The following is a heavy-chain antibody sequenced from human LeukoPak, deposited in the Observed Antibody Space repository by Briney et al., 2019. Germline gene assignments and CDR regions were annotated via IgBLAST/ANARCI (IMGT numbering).Heavy chain of an antibody. J-gene: IGHJ6*02. CDR2: IYHSGST. CDR3: ARAGTPNYDFWSGYGSYYYYGMDV. V-gene: IGHV4-31*03. CDR1: GDSFNSGAYY. Sequence: SQTLSLTCTVSGDSFNSGAYYWSWIRQYPGKGLEWIGYIYHSGSTYYNPSLKSRVTISVDTSKNQFSLKLSSVTAADTAVYYCARAGTPNYDFWSGYGSYYYYGMDVWGQGTTVTVSS. D-gene: IGHD3-3*01.